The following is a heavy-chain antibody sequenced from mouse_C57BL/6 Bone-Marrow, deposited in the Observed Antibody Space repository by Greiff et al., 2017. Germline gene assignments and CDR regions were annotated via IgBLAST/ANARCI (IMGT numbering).Heavy chain of an antibody. Sequence: QVQLQQPGAELVKPGASVKLSCKASGYTFTSYWMHWVKQRPGRGLEWIGRIDPNSGGTKYNEKFKSKATLTVAKPSSTAYMPLSSLTSDDSAVYYCARERIYYDYDDYIDYWGQGTTLTVSS. D-gene: IGHD2-4*01. CDR2: IDPNSGGT. V-gene: IGHV1-72*01. CDR1: GYTFTSYW. J-gene: IGHJ2*01. CDR3: ARERIYYDYDDYIDY.